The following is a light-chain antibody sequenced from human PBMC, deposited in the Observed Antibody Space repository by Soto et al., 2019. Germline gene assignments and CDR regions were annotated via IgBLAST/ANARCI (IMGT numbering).Light chain of an antibody. CDR2: AAS. J-gene: IGKJ1*01. V-gene: IGKV1-5*01. CDR1: KSSSSV. Sequence: IQLHPPPSSLSASVGDRVTITCRAHKSSSSVVCWQQQTPGKAPKLLIYAASSVEGGVPSWISGGASATEITLTISSLQADDFVTYYRQQYKSSPYTFGQGTKVDIK. CDR3: QQYKSSPYT.